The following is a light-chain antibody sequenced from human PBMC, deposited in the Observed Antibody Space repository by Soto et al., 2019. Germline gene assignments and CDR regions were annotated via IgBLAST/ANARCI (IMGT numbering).Light chain of an antibody. J-gene: IGKJ5*01. CDR2: GAS. Sequence: EIVMTQSPATLSVSPGETATLSCRASQSVSNNVAWYQQKPGQAPRLLILGASTRATGIPARFSGSGSGTEFTLSISSLQSEGFAVYYCKQYKEWPPFTFGQGTRLEIK. CDR3: KQYKEWPPFT. V-gene: IGKV3-15*01. CDR1: QSVSNN.